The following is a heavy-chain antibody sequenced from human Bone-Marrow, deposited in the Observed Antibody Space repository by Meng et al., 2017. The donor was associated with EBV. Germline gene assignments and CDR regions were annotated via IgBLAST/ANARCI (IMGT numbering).Heavy chain of an antibody. D-gene: IGHD1-26*01. V-gene: IGHV4-39*07. CDR1: GGSISSSNYY. CDR3: ARRPWGLHDYFDH. Sequence: QLQLQEPGPGLVKPSESLSLTCNVSGGSISSSNYYWGWIRQPPGKGLEWIGDFYYTGTTYFNPSLKRRLSMSIDTSKNQFSLRLTSVTAADTAVYYCARRPWGLHDYFDHWGQGALVTVSS. J-gene: IGHJ4*02. CDR2: FYYTGTT.